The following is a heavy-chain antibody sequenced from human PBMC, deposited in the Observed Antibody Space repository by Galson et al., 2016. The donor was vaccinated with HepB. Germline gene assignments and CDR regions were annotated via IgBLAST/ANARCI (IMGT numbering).Heavy chain of an antibody. CDR2: IDTSSTYI. Sequence: RLSCAASGFTFSTYNMNWVRQAPGKGLEWVSTIDTSSTYIYYADSVKGRFTISRDNAKNSLYLQMSSRRAEDTAVYYCATSNYCSKRCAAFDPWGQGTLVTVSS. CDR3: ATSNYCSKRCAAFDP. CDR1: GFTFSTYN. J-gene: IGHJ5*02. V-gene: IGHV3-21*01. D-gene: IGHD2-2*01.